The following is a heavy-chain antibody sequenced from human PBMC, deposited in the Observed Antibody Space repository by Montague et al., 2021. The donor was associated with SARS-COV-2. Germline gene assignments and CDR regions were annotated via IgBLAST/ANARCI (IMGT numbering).Heavy chain of an antibody. D-gene: IGHD6-13*01. J-gene: IGHJ4*02. CDR2: TYYRSKWYN. CDR1: GDSVSSNRAA. V-gene: IGHV6-1*01. CDR3: AQGGSWPYYFDY. Sequence: CAISGDSVSSNRAAWNWIRQSPSRGLEWLGRTYYRSKWYNDYAVSVKGRITINPDTSKNQFSLQLNSVTPEDTAVYYCAQGGSWPYYFDYWGQGTLVTVSS.